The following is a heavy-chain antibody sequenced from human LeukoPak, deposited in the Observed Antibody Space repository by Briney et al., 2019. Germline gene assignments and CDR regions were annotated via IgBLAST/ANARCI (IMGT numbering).Heavy chain of an antibody. CDR3: ARVVLSGYDRPTDY. CDR1: GFTFSSYE. D-gene: IGHD5-12*01. Sequence: GGSLRLSCAASGFTFSSYEMNWVRQAPGKGLEWVSYISSSGSTIYLADSVKGRFTVSRDNAKNSLYLQMNSLRAEDTAVYYCARVVLSGYDRPTDYWGQGILVTVSS. J-gene: IGHJ4*02. V-gene: IGHV3-48*03. CDR2: ISSSGSTI.